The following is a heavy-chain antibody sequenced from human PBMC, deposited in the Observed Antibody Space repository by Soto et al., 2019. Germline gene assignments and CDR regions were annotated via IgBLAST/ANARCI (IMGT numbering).Heavy chain of an antibody. CDR1: GGSISISSYY. J-gene: IGHJ6*02. CDR2: IYYSGYT. V-gene: IGHV4-39*01. CDR3: ARHNGPLYVGYYYDMDV. D-gene: IGHD3-16*01. Sequence: QLQLQESGPGLVKPSETLSLTCTVSGGSISISSYYWGWIRQPPGKGLEWIGSIYYSGYTYYNPSLKSRVTISIYTSKNQFSLKLSSVTAADTAVYYCARHNGPLYVGYYYDMDVWGQGTTVTVSS.